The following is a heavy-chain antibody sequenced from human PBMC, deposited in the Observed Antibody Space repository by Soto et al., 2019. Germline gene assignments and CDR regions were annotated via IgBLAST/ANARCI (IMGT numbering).Heavy chain of an antibody. J-gene: IGHJ3*02. V-gene: IGHV3-33*01. CDR3: ARDAVQLWSYVGTFYI. CDR1: GFTLSAYG. Sequence: GGSLRLSCVVSGFTLSAYGMHWIRQAPGKGLECLAVIWNDGKNEQYAESVKGRFTISRDNSKNTLYLQMNSLRAEDTAVYYCARDAVQLWSYVGTFYIWGQGTLVTVSS. CDR2: IWNDGKNE. D-gene: IGHD1-1*01.